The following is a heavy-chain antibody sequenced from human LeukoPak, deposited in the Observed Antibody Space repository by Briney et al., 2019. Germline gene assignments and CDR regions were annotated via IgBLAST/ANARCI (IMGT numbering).Heavy chain of an antibody. Sequence: GGSLRLSCAASGFTFSNYWMTWVRQAPGKGLEWVANIKQDGTEKYYVDSVKGRFTISRDNAKNSLYLQMNSLRAEDTAVYYCANEIRPNDYWGQGTQVTVSS. D-gene: IGHD4-17*01. CDR3: ANEIRPNDY. V-gene: IGHV3-7*01. J-gene: IGHJ4*02. CDR1: GFTFSNYW. CDR2: IKQDGTEK.